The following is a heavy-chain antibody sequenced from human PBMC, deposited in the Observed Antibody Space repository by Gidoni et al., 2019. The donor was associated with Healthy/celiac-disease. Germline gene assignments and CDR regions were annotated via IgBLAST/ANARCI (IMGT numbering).Heavy chain of an antibody. V-gene: IGHV1-69*09. CDR2: IIPILGIA. Sequence: QVQLVQAGAEVKKPGSSVKVSCKAAGGTFRSYAIGWVRQAPGQGLEWMGRIIPILGIANYAQKFQGRVTITADKSTSTAYMELSSLRSEDTAVYYCASGIAAAGTNYFDYWGQGTLVTVSS. J-gene: IGHJ4*02. D-gene: IGHD6-13*01. CDR3: ASGIAAAGTNYFDY. CDR1: GGTFRSYA.